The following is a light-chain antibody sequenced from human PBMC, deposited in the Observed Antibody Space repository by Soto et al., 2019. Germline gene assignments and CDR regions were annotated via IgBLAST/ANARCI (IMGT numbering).Light chain of an antibody. CDR3: SSYTSSSTYV. Sequence: QSVLTQPPSASGTPGQRVTISCSGSSSNIGSNYVYWYHQLPGTAPKLLIFSNNQRPSGVPDRFSGSKSDTSASLAITGLRSDDEADYYCSSYTSSSTYVFGTGTKLTVL. CDR1: SSNIGSNY. J-gene: IGLJ1*01. CDR2: SNN. V-gene: IGLV1-47*02.